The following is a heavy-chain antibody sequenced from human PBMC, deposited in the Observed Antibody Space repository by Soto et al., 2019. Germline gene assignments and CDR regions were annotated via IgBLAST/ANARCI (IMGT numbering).Heavy chain of an antibody. J-gene: IGHJ4*02. CDR3: ARVRIAAQKPSFDY. Sequence: ASVKVSCKASGGTFSSYAISWVRQAPGQGLEWMGGIIPIFGTANYAQKFQGRVTITADESTSIAYMELSSLRSEDTAVYYCARVRIAAQKPSFDYWGQGTLVTVSS. CDR1: GGTFSSYA. CDR2: IIPIFGTA. D-gene: IGHD6-6*01. V-gene: IGHV1-69*13.